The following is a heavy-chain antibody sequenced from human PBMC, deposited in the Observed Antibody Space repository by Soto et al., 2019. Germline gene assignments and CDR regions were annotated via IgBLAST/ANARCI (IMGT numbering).Heavy chain of an antibody. V-gene: IGHV3-64*02. CDR3: ASGPSTVATWLDY. CDR1: GFTFSNYA. CDR2: ISDNGGTT. J-gene: IGHJ4*02. Sequence: EVQLVESGEGLVQPGGSLRLSCAASGFTFSNYAMHWVRQAPGKGLEYVSAISDNGGTTYYADSVKGRFTISRDNAKNALYIQMGSLRAEDLAVYYCASGPSTVATWLDYWGQGTLVTVSS. D-gene: IGHD5-12*01.